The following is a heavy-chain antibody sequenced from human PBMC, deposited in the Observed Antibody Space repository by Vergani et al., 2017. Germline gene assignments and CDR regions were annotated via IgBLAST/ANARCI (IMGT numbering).Heavy chain of an antibody. Sequence: EVQLVESGGGLVKPGGSLRLSCAASGFTFDDYAMHWVRQAPGKGLEWVSGISWNSGSIGYADSVKGRFTISRDNAKNSLYLQMNSLRAEDTAVYYCAGGPPTYYYYMDVWGKGTTVTVSS. J-gene: IGHJ6*03. CDR3: AGGPPTYYYYMDV. CDR2: ISWNSGSI. CDR1: GFTFDDYA. V-gene: IGHV3-9*01.